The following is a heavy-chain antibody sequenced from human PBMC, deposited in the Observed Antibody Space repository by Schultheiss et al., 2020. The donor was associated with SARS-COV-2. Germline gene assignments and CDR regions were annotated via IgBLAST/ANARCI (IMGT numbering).Heavy chain of an antibody. V-gene: IGHV3-9*01. D-gene: IGHD2-21*01. CDR1: GFTFDDYA. Sequence: SLKISCAASGFTFDDYAMHWVRQAPGKGLEWVSGISWNSGSIGYADSVRGRFTISRDNAKNSLYLQMNSLRAEDTAVYYCAKDRRAVGGDWGRGTLVTVSS. J-gene: IGHJ4*02. CDR2: ISWNSGSI. CDR3: AKDRRAVGGD.